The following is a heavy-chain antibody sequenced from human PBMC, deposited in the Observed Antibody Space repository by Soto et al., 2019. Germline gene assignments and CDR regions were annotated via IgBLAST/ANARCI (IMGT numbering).Heavy chain of an antibody. CDR2: INSGSSTI. J-gene: IGHJ4*02. Sequence: EVQLVESGGGLVQPGGSLRLSCAASGFTFRSYAMNWVRQAPGKGLEWVSDINSGSSTIYYADSAKGRFTISRDNAKNSLDLQMHRLRAEDTAVYFCVRDRGYTGYDLEYWGQGDLVTVSS. CDR3: VRDRGYTGYDLEY. CDR1: GFTFRSYA. V-gene: IGHV3-48*01. D-gene: IGHD5-12*01.